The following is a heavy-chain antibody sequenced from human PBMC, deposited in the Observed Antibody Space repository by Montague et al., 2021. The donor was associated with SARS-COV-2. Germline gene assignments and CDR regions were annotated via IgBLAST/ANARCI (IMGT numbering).Heavy chain of an antibody. CDR1: GGSISSSNW. D-gene: IGHD3-10*01. J-gene: IGHJ1*01. CDR2: IYHSGST. V-gene: IGHV4-4*02. Sequence: SETLSLTCAVSGGSISSSNWWSWVRQPPGKGLEWIGEIYHSGSTNNNPSLKSRSTISVDKSKNQFSLKLSSVTAADTAVYYCASRGVVACEVYFQHWGQGTLVTVSS. CDR3: ASRGVVACEVYFQH.